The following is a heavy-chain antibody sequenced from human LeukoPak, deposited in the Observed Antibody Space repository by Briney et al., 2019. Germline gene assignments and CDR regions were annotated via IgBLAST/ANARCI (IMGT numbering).Heavy chain of an antibody. CDR1: GYTFIGYY. J-gene: IGHJ5*02. V-gene: IGHV1-2*02. CDR2: INPNSGET. D-gene: IGHD2-2*01. CDR3: ARVQYQLLFEGNWFDP. Sequence: ASVTVSCKASGYTFIGYYIHWVRQAPGQGLDWMGWINPNSGETHYAQKFQGRVTMTRDTSSSTAYMDLNSLISDDTAVYYCARVQYQLLFEGNWFDPWGQGTLVTVSS.